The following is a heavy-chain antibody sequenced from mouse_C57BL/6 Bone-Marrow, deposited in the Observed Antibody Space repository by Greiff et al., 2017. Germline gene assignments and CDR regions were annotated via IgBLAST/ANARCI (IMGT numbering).Heavy chain of an antibody. CDR2: IDPENGDT. V-gene: IGHV14-4*01. CDR3: TSDGYPY. CDR1: GFNIKDDY. J-gene: IGHJ2*01. Sequence: VQLQQSGAELVRPGASVKLSCTASGFNIKDDYMHWVKQRPEQGLEWIGWIDPENGDTEYASKFQGKATITADTSSNTAYLQLSSLTSEDTAVYYCTSDGYPYWGQGTTLTVSS. D-gene: IGHD2-3*01.